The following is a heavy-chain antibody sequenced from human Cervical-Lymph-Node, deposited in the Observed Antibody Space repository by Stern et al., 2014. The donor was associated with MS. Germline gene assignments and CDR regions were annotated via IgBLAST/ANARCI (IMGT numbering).Heavy chain of an antibody. V-gene: IGHV1-2*02. CDR2: ISPKNGDK. Sequence: QVQLVQSGAEVKKPGASVQVSCTASGFTFSNYYIHWLRQAPGQRPAWMGRISPKNGDKNYARTFQGQVTIARETAVGLVFLDGAGVRADYTAVYYCAENRDVWGQGTMVTVAS. D-gene: IGHD1/OR15-1a*01. CDR1: GFTFSNYY. CDR3: AENRDV. J-gene: IGHJ6*02.